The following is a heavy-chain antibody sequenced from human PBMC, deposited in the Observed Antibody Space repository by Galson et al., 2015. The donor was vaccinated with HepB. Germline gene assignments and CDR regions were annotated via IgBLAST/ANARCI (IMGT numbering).Heavy chain of an antibody. CDR1: GFTFSSYG. Sequence: SLRLSCAASGFTFSSYGMHWVRQAPGKGLEWVSGISWNSGSIGYADSVKGRFTISRDNAKNSLYLQMNSLRAEDTALYYCAKDNGSGSYHAFVYFDYWGQGTLVTVSS. V-gene: IGHV3-9*01. J-gene: IGHJ4*02. CDR3: AKDNGSGSYHAFVYFDY. D-gene: IGHD3-10*01. CDR2: ISWNSGSI.